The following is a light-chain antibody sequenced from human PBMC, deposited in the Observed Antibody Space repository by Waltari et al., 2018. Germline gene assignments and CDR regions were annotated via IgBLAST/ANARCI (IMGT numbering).Light chain of an antibody. CDR2: DAG. CDR1: NIGTTN. Sequence: SYVLTQSPSVSVVLGQTATVACGGDNIGTTNVNWYQQRPGQAPVLVASDAGDWPSGVTKRFSVSNSGNTATLTINRVQAGDEADYYCQIWDTTSRQYVFGSGTSVTVL. CDR3: QIWDTTSRQYV. V-gene: IGLV3-21*02. J-gene: IGLJ1*01.